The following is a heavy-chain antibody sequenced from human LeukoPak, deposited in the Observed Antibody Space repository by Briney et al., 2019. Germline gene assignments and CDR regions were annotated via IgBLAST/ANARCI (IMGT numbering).Heavy chain of an antibody. J-gene: IGHJ4*02. CDR1: GGSISSSNW. CDR2: INHSGST. V-gene: IGHV4-4*02. D-gene: IGHD6-13*01. Sequence: SGTLSLTCAVSGGSISSSNWWSWVRQPPGKGLEWIGEINHSGSTNYNPSLKSRVTISVDTSKNQFSLKLSSVTAADTAVYYCARMPRLAAAHDWGQGTLVTVSS. CDR3: ARMPRLAAAHD.